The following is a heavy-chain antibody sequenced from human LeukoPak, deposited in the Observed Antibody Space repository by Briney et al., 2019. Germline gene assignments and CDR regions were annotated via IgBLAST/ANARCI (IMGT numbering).Heavy chain of an antibody. Sequence: SETLSLTCNDSGDSISNSFWWSWVRQPPGKGLDWIGEISHTGSTKYNPSLKNRVTISRDSSKNQFSLKLNSVTAADTATYYCTRSAGWWSLDYWGQGALVTVSS. CDR2: ISHTGST. CDR3: TRSAGWWSLDY. J-gene: IGHJ4*02. CDR1: GDSISNSFW. V-gene: IGHV4-4*02. D-gene: IGHD2-8*02.